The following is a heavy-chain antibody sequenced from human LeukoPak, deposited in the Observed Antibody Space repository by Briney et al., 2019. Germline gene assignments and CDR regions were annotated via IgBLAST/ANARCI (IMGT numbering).Heavy chain of an antibody. Sequence: GGSLRLSCAASGFTFSSYAMHWVRQAPGKGLDYVSAINSNGGSTYYADSVKGRFTISRDNSKNTLYLQMGSLRAEDMAVYYCARGNRENYCYGLDVWGQGTTVTVSS. CDR2: INSNGGST. J-gene: IGHJ6*02. V-gene: IGHV3-64*02. CDR3: ARGNRENYCYGLDV. CDR1: GFTFSSYA.